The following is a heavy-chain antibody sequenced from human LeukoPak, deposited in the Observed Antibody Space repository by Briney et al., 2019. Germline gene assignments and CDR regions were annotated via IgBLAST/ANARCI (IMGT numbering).Heavy chain of an antibody. Sequence: PSETLSLTCTVSGXSISTYYGSWIRQPPGKGLEWIGYIYFSGSTNYNPSLKSRVTISVDTSKNQFSLKLSSVTAADTAVYYCARNHGSSVYYYYGMDVWGQGTTVTVSS. V-gene: IGHV4-59*01. CDR3: ARNHGSSVYYYYGMDV. D-gene: IGHD6-6*01. J-gene: IGHJ6*02. CDR2: IYFSGST. CDR1: GXSISTYY.